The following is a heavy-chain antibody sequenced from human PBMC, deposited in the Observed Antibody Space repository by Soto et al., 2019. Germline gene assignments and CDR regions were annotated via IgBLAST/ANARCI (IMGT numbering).Heavy chain of an antibody. Sequence: QVQLQQWGAGLLKPSETLSLTCVVNGGSFSGYYWSWVRQTPGKGLEWIGEINHSGITDSNPSLKSRVTISVDASRSEFSLKLTSVTAADTAVYYCARGRSSVPDRRGIGYYGLDVWGQGTTVTVS. CDR2: INHSGIT. V-gene: IGHV4-34*01. CDR3: ARGRSSVPDRRGIGYYGLDV. D-gene: IGHD3-3*01. CDR1: GGSFSGYY. J-gene: IGHJ6*02.